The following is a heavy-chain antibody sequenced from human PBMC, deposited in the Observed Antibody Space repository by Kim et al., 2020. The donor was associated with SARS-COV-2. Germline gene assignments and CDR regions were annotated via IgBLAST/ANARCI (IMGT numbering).Heavy chain of an antibody. CDR2: IYTSGST. V-gene: IGHV4-4*07. Sequence: SETLSLTCTVSGGSISSYYWSWIRQPAGKGLEWIGRIYTSGSTNYNPSLKSRVTMSVDTSKNQFSLKLSSVTAADTAVYYCARDRSSTSCSRYRDCYYYYYMDVWGKGTTVTVSS. D-gene: IGHD2-2*01. CDR3: ARDRSSTSCSRYRDCYYYYYMDV. J-gene: IGHJ6*03. CDR1: GGSISSYY.